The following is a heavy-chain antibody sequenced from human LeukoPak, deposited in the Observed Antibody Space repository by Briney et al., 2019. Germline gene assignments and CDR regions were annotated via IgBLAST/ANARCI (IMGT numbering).Heavy chain of an antibody. CDR1: GGSTSSDY. V-gene: IGHV4-4*07. Sequence: SETLSLTCTVSGGSTSSDYWSWIRQPAGKGLEWIGRIYTSGTANYNPSLKSRVTISGDTSKNQFSLRLSSVTAADTAVYYCARASYSYDNGWVPFDYWGQGALVTVSS. D-gene: IGHD3-16*01. CDR3: ARASYSYDNGWVPFDY. J-gene: IGHJ4*02. CDR2: IYTSGTA.